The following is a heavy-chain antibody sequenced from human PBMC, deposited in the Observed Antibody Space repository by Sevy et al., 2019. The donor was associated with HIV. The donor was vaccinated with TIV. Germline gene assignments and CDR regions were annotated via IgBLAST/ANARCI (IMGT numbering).Heavy chain of an antibody. Sequence: GGSLRLSCTASGFTFSSYEMNWVRQAPGKGLEWVSSIISSGDTIYYADSVKGRFTVSRDNAKNSLFLQMNSLRAEDTAIYYCARGPHYYYDSSSFFEYWDQGTLVTVSS. CDR1: GFTFSSYE. V-gene: IGHV3-48*03. J-gene: IGHJ4*02. D-gene: IGHD3-22*01. CDR3: ARGPHYYYDSSSFFEY. CDR2: IISSGDTI.